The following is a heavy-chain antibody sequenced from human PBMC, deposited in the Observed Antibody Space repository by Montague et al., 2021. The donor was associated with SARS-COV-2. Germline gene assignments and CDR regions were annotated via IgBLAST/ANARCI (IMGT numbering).Heavy chain of an antibody. V-gene: IGHV4-34*01. D-gene: IGHD2-8*02. CDR2: INHGGST. J-gene: IGHJ6*03. CDR3: ARLRDGVVPSPILGVGPFYSYYYMDV. Sequence: SETLSLTCAVHGSSFSGYYWNWIRQSAGKGLEWIGEINHGGSTKXSPSLKGRLTISTDTSKNQFSLKLTSVAAADTAVYYCARLRDGVVPSPILGVGPFYSYYYMDVWGRGTPVTVSS. CDR1: GSSFSGYY.